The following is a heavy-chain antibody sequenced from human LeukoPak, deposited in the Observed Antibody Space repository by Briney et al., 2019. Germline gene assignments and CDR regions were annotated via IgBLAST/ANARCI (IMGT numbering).Heavy chain of an antibody. D-gene: IGHD2-2*02. J-gene: IGHJ1*01. CDR1: GFTFGEYA. CDR3: TSSPIVVVPAAISETPNSGGPH. V-gene: IGHV3-49*03. Sequence: PGGSLRLSCRGSGFTFGEYAMSWFRQAPGKGPEWVGFIRSKIYGGTTEYAVSVKGRFTISRDDSKSIAYLQMNSLKTEDTAVYYYTSSPIVVVPAAISETPNSGGPHWGQGTLVTVSS. CDR2: IRSKIYGGTT.